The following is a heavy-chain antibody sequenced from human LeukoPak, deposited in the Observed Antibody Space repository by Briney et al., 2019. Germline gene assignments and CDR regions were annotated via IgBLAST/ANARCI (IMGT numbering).Heavy chain of an antibody. CDR3: AKVMEFGVVIHGFDF. V-gene: IGHV3-23*01. CDR2: ISGSGGST. CDR1: GFAFSSYA. Sequence: PGGSLRLSCAASGFAFSSYAMSWVRQAPGKGLEWVSIISGSGGSTYCADSVKGRFTISRDNCKNTLYLQMNSLKVEDTAVYYCAKVMEFGVVIHGFDFWGQGTLVTVFS. D-gene: IGHD3-3*01. J-gene: IGHJ4*02.